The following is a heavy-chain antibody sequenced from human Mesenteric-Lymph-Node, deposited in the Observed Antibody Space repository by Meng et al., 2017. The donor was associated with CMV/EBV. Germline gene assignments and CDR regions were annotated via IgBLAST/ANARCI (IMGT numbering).Heavy chain of an antibody. J-gene: IGHJ4*02. Sequence: QIPPRPSGPGLVKSSQTSSLTSIISGDSISSNNAAGNWIRQSPSRGLEWLGRTYYRSESYNDYAVSVKSRISVNLDTSKNQLSLHLNFVTPEDTAVYYCAYFGDLPPLWWGQGTLVTVSS. CDR2: TYYRSESYN. D-gene: IGHD3-16*01. V-gene: IGHV6-1*01. CDR3: AYFGDLPPLW. CDR1: GDSISSNNAA.